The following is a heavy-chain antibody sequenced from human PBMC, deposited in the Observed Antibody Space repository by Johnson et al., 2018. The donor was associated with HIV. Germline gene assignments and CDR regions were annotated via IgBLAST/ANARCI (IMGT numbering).Heavy chain of an antibody. CDR3: AKGSGSSWYIGAFDI. D-gene: IGHD6-13*01. CDR1: GFTFSSYA. Sequence: VQLVESGGGLIQPGGSLRLSCAASGFTFSSYAMSWVRQAPGKGLEWVSAISGSGGSTYSADSVKGRFTISRDNSKNTLYLQRNSLRAEDTAVYYCAKGSGSSWYIGAFDIWGQGTMVTVSS. V-gene: IGHV3-23*04. J-gene: IGHJ3*02. CDR2: ISGSGGST.